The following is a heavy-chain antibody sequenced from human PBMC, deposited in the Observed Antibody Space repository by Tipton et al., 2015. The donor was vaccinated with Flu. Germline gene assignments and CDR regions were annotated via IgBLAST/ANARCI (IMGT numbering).Heavy chain of an antibody. CDR3: ARGIGGYCRRTSCYGGNSYYGMDV. Sequence: TLSLTCAVYGGSFSGYYWSWIRQPPGKGLEWIGKINHSGSTNYNPSLKSRVTISVDTSKNQFSLKLSSVTAADTAVYYCARGIGGYCRRTSCYGGNSYYGMDVWGQGTTVSVSS. CDR2: INHSGST. CDR1: GGSFSGYY. D-gene: IGHD2-2*01. V-gene: IGHV4-34*01. J-gene: IGHJ6*02.